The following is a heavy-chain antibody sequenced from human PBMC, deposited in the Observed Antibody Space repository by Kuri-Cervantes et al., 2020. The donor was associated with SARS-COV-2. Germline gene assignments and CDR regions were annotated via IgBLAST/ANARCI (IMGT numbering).Heavy chain of an antibody. J-gene: IGHJ5*02. CDR2: INHSGST. CDR1: GGSFSGYY. V-gene: IGHV4-34*01. D-gene: IGHD6-13*01. Sequence: GSLRLSCAVYGGSFSGYYWSWIRQPPGKGLEWIGEINHSGSTNYNPSLKSRVTISADTSKNQFSQKLSSVTAADTAVYYCARCRRIAAASRWFDPWSQGTLVTVSS. CDR3: ARCRRIAAASRWFDP.